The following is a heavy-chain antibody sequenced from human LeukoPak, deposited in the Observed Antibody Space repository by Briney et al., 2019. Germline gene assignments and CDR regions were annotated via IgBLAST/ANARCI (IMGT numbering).Heavy chain of an antibody. V-gene: IGHV1-18*01. D-gene: IGHD3-10*01. CDR2: ISAYNGNT. J-gene: IGHJ4*02. Sequence: ASVKVSCKASGYTFTSYGISWVRQALGQGVEWMGWISAYNGNTNYAQKLQGRVTMTTDTSTSTAYMELRSLRSDDTAVYYCARAFMVRGVIGYYFDYWGQGTLVTVSS. CDR3: ARAFMVRGVIGYYFDY. CDR1: GYTFTSYG.